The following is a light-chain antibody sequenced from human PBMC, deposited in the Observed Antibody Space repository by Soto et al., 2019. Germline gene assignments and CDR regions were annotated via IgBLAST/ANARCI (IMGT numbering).Light chain of an antibody. J-gene: IGKJ5*01. CDR1: QGINNY. CDR3: HHRRNYPIT. V-gene: IGKV1-9*01. CDR2: AAS. Sequence: DIQLTQSPSFRSASVRGIVTRTFRASQGINNYLAWYQQKPGKAPKLLIYAASTLQSGAPSRFSGSGSGTEFTLTISSLQPQDFATYYCHHRRNYPITFGQGTRLE.